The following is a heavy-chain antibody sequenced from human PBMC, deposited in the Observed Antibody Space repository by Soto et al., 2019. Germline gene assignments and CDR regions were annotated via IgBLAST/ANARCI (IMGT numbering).Heavy chain of an antibody. D-gene: IGHD3-22*01. J-gene: IGHJ4*02. CDR1: GYTLTELS. CDR2: FDPEDGET. CDR3: ATDIHYDSSVDFDY. V-gene: IGHV1-24*01. Sequence: ASVKVSCKVSGYTLTELSMHWVRQAPGKGLEWMGGFDPEDGETIYAQKFQGRVTMTEDTSTDTAYMELSSLRSEDTAVYYCATDIHYDSSVDFDYWGQGTLVTVSS.